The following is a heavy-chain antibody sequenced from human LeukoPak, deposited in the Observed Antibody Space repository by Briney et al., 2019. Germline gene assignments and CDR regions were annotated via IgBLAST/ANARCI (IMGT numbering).Heavy chain of an antibody. CDR1: GGTFSSYA. Sequence: SANVSCTASGGTFSSYAINWVRQAPGQGLEWMGGIIPIFGTANYAQKFQGRVTITADESTSTAYMELSSLRSEDTAVYYCARGRHYSSSWYSFDYWGQGTLVTVSS. J-gene: IGHJ4*02. CDR2: IIPIFGTA. V-gene: IGHV1-69*01. CDR3: ARGRHYSSSWYSFDY. D-gene: IGHD6-13*01.